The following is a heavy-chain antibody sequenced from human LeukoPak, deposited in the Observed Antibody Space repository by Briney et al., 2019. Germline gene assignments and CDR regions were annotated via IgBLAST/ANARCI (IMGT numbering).Heavy chain of an antibody. CDR2: IWYDGSNK. Sequence: GGCLRLSCAASGFTFSTYGMHWVRQAPGKGLEWGAVIWYDGSNKYYADSVRGRFTISRDNFKNTLYLQMNSLRAEDTAVYYCARDLEIGSSSYYFDYWGQGTLVTVSS. CDR3: ARDLEIGSSSYYFDY. CDR1: GFTFSTYG. J-gene: IGHJ4*02. V-gene: IGHV3-33*01. D-gene: IGHD3-3*01.